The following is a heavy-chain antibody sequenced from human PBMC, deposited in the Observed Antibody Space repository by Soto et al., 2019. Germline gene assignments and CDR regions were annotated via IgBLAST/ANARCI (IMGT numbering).Heavy chain of an antibody. Sequence: GGSLRLSCAASGFTFSSYAMSWVRQAPGKGLEWVSAISGSGGSTYYADSVKGRFTISRDNSKNTLYLQMNSLRAEDTAVYYCAKDRLSAIVVVPAAISAAPDAFDIWGQGTMVTVS. V-gene: IGHV3-23*01. D-gene: IGHD2-2*02. CDR1: GFTFSSYA. J-gene: IGHJ3*02. CDR2: ISGSGGST. CDR3: AKDRLSAIVVVPAAISAAPDAFDI.